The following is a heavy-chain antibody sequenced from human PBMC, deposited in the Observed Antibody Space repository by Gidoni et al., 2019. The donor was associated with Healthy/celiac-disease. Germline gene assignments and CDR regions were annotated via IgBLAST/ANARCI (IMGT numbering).Heavy chain of an antibody. J-gene: IGHJ6*03. CDR2: ISYDGSNK. D-gene: IGHD2-2*01. CDR1: GFTFSSYG. Sequence: QVQLVESGGGVVQPGRSLRPSCAASGFTFSSYGMHWVRQAPGKGLEWVAVISYDGSNKYYADSVKGRFTISRDNSKNTLYLQMNSLRAEDTAVYYCAKSGGYCSSTSCDYYMDVWGKGTTVTVSS. V-gene: IGHV3-30*18. CDR3: AKSGGYCSSTSCDYYMDV.